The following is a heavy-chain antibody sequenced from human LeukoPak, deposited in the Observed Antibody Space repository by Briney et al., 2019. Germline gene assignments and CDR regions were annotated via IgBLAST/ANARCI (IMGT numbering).Heavy chain of an antibody. Sequence: SETLSLTCTVSGGSIGSYYWSWIRQPAGKGLEWIGEINHSGSTNYNPSLKSRVTISVDTSKNQFSLKLSSVTAADTAVYYCARGPLECRSSTSCYTWSAKSRQFDYWGQGTLVTVSP. CDR1: GGSIGSYY. CDR3: ARGPLECRSSTSCYTWSAKSRQFDY. D-gene: IGHD2-2*02. CDR2: INHSGST. V-gene: IGHV4-34*01. J-gene: IGHJ4*02.